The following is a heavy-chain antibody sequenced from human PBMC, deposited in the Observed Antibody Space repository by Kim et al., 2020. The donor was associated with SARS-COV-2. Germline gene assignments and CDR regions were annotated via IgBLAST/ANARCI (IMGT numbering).Heavy chain of an antibody. V-gene: IGHV4-59*09. D-gene: IGHD5-12*01. CDR3: ARGYSAYTYYFDY. Sequence: NYHPSTKSRITVSVDTSRNQFSLKLSSVTAADTAVYYCARGYSAYTYYFDYWGQGTLVTVSS. J-gene: IGHJ4*02.